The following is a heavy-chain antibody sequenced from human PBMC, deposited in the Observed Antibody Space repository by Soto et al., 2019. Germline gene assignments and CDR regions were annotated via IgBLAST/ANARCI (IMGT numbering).Heavy chain of an antibody. V-gene: IGHV3-66*01. CDR3: AKRKSSPSPHCFGC. J-gene: IGHJ4*02. CDR1: GFTVSISY. Sequence: PGGSLRLSCAGSGFTVSISYMTWVRQVPGKGLEWVSIRYSDGRSYHAESVKGRFTISTDDSENRLYLQMSSIQAKPTPVFYSAKRKSSPSPHCFGCCRRETRVTAAS. CDR2: RYSDGRS.